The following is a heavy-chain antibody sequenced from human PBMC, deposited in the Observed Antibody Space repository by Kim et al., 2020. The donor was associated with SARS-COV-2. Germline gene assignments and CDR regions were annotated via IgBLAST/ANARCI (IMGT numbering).Heavy chain of an antibody. CDR1: RFTFSSYG. D-gene: IGHD2-15*01. CDR3: AKERRTYCRGVSCRLEY. J-gene: IGHJ4*02. V-gene: IGHV3-33*06. CDR2: IWYDGSNK. Sequence: GGSLRLSCAASRFTFSSYGLHWVRQAPGKGLEWVAVIWYDGSNKYHADSVKGRFTISRDNSKNTLYLQMNNLRAEDTAVYYCAKERRTYCRGVSCRLEYWGQGTLVTVS.